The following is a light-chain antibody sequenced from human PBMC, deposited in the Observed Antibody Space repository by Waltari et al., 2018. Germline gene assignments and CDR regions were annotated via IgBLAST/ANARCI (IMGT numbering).Light chain of an antibody. Sequence: DIQMTQSPSTLSAAVGDRVTITCRGGKSVGGRRAWWQQKQGKEPKFLIYKASNLESGVPSSFRGSGSGTASYFTLPSLQPDDFGIYYCQQYSSYPPPFG. J-gene: IGKJ2*01. CDR3: QQYSSYPPP. CDR1: KSVGGR. CDR2: KAS. V-gene: IGKV1-5*03.